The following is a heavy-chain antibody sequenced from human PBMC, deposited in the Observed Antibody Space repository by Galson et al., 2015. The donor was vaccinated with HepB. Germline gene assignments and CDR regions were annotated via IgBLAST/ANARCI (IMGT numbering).Heavy chain of an antibody. CDR1: GFAFYNYG. Sequence: SLRLSCAASGFAFYNYGMHWVRQAPGKGLEWVAVISYDGSIKFYADSVKGRFTISRDSSMNTLYLQMNSLRAADTAVYYCARGRGYGSGTYLDYWGQGTLVTVSS. D-gene: IGHD3-10*01. V-gene: IGHV3-30*03. CDR3: ARGRGYGSGTYLDY. J-gene: IGHJ4*02. CDR2: ISYDGSIK.